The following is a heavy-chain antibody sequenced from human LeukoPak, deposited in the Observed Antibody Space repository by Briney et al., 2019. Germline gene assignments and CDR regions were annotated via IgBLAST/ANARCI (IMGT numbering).Heavy chain of an antibody. CDR2: IRQDGGDT. J-gene: IGHJ4*02. CDR3: ARGKAGTSGRMTPASDH. Sequence: GGSLRLSCAASGFSFNSHWMSWVRQAPGKGLEWVANIRQDGGDTYYVDSVRGRFIISRDNTNNSLYLEMSSLRVEDTAVYFCARGKAGTSGRMTPASDHRGLGTLVTVSS. V-gene: IGHV3-7*01. D-gene: IGHD1-7*01. CDR1: GFSFNSHW.